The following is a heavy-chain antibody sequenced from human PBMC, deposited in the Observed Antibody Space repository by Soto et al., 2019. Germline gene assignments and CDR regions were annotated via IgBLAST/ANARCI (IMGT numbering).Heavy chain of an antibody. CDR3: ARGVAATQNWFDP. D-gene: IGHD2-15*01. V-gene: IGHV1-2*02. Sequence: ASVKVSCKASGYTFTGYYMHWVRQAPGQGLEWMGWINPNSGGTNYAQKFQGRVTMTRDTSTSTAYMELSRLRSDDTAVYYCARGVAATQNWFDPWGQGTLVTVSS. J-gene: IGHJ5*02. CDR2: INPNSGGT. CDR1: GYTFTGYY.